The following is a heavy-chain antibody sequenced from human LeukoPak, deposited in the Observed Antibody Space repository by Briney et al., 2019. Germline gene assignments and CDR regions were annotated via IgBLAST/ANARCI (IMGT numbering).Heavy chain of an antibody. CDR1: GGSIRSGTYY. J-gene: IGHJ3*02. D-gene: IGHD3-22*01. CDR3: ARDPYDTSANDAFDI. Sequence: PSQTLSLTCTVSGGSIRSGTYYWTWIRQPAGKGLEWIGRIYTSGSTNYNPSLKSRVTISVDTSKNQFSLKLTSVTAADTAMYYCARDPYDTSANDAFDIWGQGTMVSVSS. V-gene: IGHV4-61*02. CDR2: IYTSGST.